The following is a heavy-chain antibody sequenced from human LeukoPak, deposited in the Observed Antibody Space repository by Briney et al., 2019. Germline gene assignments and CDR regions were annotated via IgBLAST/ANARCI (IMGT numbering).Heavy chain of an antibody. J-gene: IGHJ3*02. CDR3: ARGEMATIEDAFDI. D-gene: IGHD5-24*01. CDR2: IIPIFGTA. V-gene: IGHV1-69*06. Sequence: SVKVSCKASGDTFSSYAINWVRQAPGQGLEWMGGIIPIFGTANYAQKFQGRVTITADKSTTTAYMELSSLRSEDTAMYYCARGEMATIEDAFDIWGQGTMVTVSS. CDR1: GDTFSSYA.